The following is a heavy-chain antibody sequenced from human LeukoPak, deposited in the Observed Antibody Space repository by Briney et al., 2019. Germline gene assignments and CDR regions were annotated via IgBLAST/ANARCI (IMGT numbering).Heavy chain of an antibody. J-gene: IGHJ5*02. CDR3: ARGWRSSENWFDP. CDR2: MNPNSGNT. Sequence: ASVKVSCKASGYTFTSYGINWVRQATGQGLEWMGWMNPNSGNTGYAQKFQDRVTMTRNTSISTAYMELSSLRSEDTAVYYCARGWRSSENWFDPWGQGTLVTVSS. D-gene: IGHD6-6*01. V-gene: IGHV1-8*01. CDR1: GYTFTSYG.